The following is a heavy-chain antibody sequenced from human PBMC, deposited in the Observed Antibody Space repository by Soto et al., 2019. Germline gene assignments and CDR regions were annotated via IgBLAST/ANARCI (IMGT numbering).Heavy chain of an antibody. D-gene: IGHD1-1*01. CDR1: GGSISSGGYY. Sequence: QVQLQESGPGLVKPSQTLSLTCTVSGGSISSGGYYWSWIRQHPGKGLEWIGYIYYSGSTYYNPSLKRRVTISVDPSKNQFSLKLSSVTAADTAVYYCARAPASVGIFDYWGQGTLVTVSS. CDR2: IYYSGST. J-gene: IGHJ4*02. CDR3: ARAPASVGIFDY. V-gene: IGHV4-31*03.